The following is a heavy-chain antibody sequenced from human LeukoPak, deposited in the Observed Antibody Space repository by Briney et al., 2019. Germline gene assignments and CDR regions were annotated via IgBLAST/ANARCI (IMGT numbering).Heavy chain of an antibody. CDR1: GFTVNSNY. D-gene: IGHD5-24*01. J-gene: IGHJ6*02. CDR3: ARKINFPGAMDV. Sequence: GGSLTLSCAASGFTVNSNYMTWVRQAPGKGLEWVSVIENDGSTYYADSVKGRFTISRDTFKNTMYLQMNSLRAADTAVYYCARKINFPGAMDVWGQGTTVTVSS. V-gene: IGHV3-53*01. CDR2: IENDGST.